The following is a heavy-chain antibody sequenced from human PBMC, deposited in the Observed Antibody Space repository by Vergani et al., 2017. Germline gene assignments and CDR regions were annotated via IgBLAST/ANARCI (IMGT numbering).Heavy chain of an antibody. D-gene: IGHD6-19*01. CDR3: ASDTHSGQRADR. V-gene: IGHV4-61*05. CDR1: GVSITSSSYY. Sequence: QLQLQESGPGLVKPSETLSLTCTVSGVSITSSSYYWGWVRQPPGKGLEWIGSIHYSENTNYNPSLKTRVTISVDTSKNQFSLTLTSVTAADTAVYYCASDTHSGQRADRWGQGILVTVTS. CDR2: IHYSENT. J-gene: IGHJ5*02.